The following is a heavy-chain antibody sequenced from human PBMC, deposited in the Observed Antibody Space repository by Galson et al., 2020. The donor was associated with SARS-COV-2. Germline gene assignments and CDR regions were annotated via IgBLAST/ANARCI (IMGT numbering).Heavy chain of an antibody. Sequence: GGSLRLSCVASGFKFDDYAMHWVRQAPGKGLEWVSGISWHSYNIGYADSVKGRFTISRDNAKNSLYLQMSSLRPEDTALYYCAKDRSLTQWDVFDVWAQGTMVTVSS. CDR3: AKDRSLTQWDVFDV. CDR1: GFKFDDYA. J-gene: IGHJ3*01. CDR2: ISWHSYNI. D-gene: IGHD2-8*01. V-gene: IGHV3-9*01.